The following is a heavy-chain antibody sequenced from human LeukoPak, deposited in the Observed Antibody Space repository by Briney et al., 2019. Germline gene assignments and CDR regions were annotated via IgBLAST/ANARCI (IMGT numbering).Heavy chain of an antibody. Sequence: GGSLRLSCAASGFTFSTYGMSWVRQAPGKGLEWVSGISGSGGSTYYADSVKGRFTISRDNSKNTLYLQMNSLRAEDTAVYYCAKGRGSTQYYYDSSGYPYYFDYWGQGTLVTVSS. CDR2: ISGSGGST. D-gene: IGHD3-22*01. CDR1: GFTFSTYG. V-gene: IGHV3-23*01. CDR3: AKGRGSTQYYYDSSGYPYYFDY. J-gene: IGHJ4*02.